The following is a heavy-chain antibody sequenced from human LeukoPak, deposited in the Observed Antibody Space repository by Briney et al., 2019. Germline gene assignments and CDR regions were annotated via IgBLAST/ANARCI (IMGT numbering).Heavy chain of an antibody. CDR2: IYYSGST. V-gene: IGHV4-59*01. CDR3: ARLNYDYVWGSYTNFDY. Sequence: SETLSLTCSVSGGSISSYYWSWIRQPPGKGLEWIGYIYYSGSTNYNPSLKSRVTISVDTSKNQFSPKLSSVTAADTAVYYCARLNYDYVWGSYTNFDYWGQGTLVTVSS. CDR1: GGSISSYY. D-gene: IGHD3-16*01. J-gene: IGHJ4*02.